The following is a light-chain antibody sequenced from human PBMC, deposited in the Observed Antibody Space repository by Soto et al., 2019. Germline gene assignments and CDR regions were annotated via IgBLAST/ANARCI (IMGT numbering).Light chain of an antibody. CDR3: QQYNSYFWT. V-gene: IGKV1-5*01. Sequence: DIQITQSPSSLYASVGDGVTLTCRASQSISIWLAWHQQKPGKAPKLLIYDASNLDNGVPSRFSGSGSGTEFTLTISSLQPDDFATYYCQQYNSYFWTCGEGTKVDIK. J-gene: IGKJ1*01. CDR2: DAS. CDR1: QSISIW.